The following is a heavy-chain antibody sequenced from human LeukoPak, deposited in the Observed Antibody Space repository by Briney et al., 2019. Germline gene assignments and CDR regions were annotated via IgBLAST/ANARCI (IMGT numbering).Heavy chain of an antibody. CDR1: GMTFSNHW. CDR2: IKTDGRTT. Sequence: GSLRLSCAASGMTFSNHWMHWVRQAPGKGLVRVSLIKTDGRTTIYADSVKGRFTISRDNGKSTLYLQMNSLRAEDTAIYYCTTGPSYGYEWWGQGTVVTVSS. D-gene: IGHD3-16*01. CDR3: TTGPSYGYEW. V-gene: IGHV3-74*01. J-gene: IGHJ4*02.